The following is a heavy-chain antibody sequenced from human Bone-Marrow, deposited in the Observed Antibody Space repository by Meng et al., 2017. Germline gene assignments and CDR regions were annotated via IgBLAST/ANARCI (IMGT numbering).Heavy chain of an antibody. CDR2: ISGAGNTI. V-gene: IGHV3-48*03. J-gene: IGHJ2*01. D-gene: IGHD5-24*01. CDR1: GFTFNTYE. Sequence: GGSLRLSCAASGFTFNTYEMNWVRQAPGKGLEWVSYISGAGNTIYYADSVKGRFTISRDNGKDSLYLQMNSLRAEDTAVYYCAREGEEHGSIWYFDLWGRGTLVTVSS. CDR3: AREGEEHGSIWYFDL.